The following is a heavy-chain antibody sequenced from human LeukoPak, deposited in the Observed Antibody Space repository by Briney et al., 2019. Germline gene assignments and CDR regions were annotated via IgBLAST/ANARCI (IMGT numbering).Heavy chain of an antibody. CDR3: ASNLKAVARYDYYGMDV. D-gene: IGHD6-19*01. CDR2: IWYDGSNK. J-gene: IGHJ6*02. CDR1: GFTFSSYS. Sequence: GGSLRLSCAASGFTFSSYSMNWVRQAPGKGLEWVAVIWYDGSNKYYADSVKGRFTISRGNSKNTLYLQMNSLRAEDTAVYYCASNLKAVARYDYYGMDVWGQGTTVTVSS. V-gene: IGHV3-33*08.